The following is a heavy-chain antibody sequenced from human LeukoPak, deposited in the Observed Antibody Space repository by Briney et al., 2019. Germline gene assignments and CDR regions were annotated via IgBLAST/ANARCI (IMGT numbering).Heavy chain of an antibody. CDR2: IYYSGST. V-gene: IGHV4-31*03. J-gene: IGHJ6*03. D-gene: IGHD4-11*01. Sequence: SQTLSLTCTVSGGSISSGGYYRSWIRQHPGKGLEWIGYIYYSGSTYYNPSLKSRVTISVDTSKNQFSLKLSSVTAADTAVYHCARDSRDHDYSNYYYYYMDVWGKGTTVTVSS. CDR3: ARDSRDHDYSNYYYYYMDV. CDR1: GGSISSGGYY.